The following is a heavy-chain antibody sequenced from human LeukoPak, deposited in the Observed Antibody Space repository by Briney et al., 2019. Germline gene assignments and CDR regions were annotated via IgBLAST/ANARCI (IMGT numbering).Heavy chain of an antibody. J-gene: IGHJ4*02. CDR2: IKEDGSER. D-gene: IGHD2-8*01. CDR3: ARDLGYCTNGVCHTRVDY. V-gene: IGHV3-7*03. Sequence: GGSLRLSCVASGFPFSSYWMTWVRQTPGKGLEWVASIKEDGSERQYVDSVKGRFSISGDNTKGSLFLQLNSLRAEDTAVYYCARDLGYCTNGVCHTRVDYWGQGTLVAVSS. CDR1: GFPFSSYW.